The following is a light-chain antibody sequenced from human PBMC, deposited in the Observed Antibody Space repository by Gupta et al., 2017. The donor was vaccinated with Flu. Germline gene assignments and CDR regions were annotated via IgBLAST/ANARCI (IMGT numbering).Light chain of an antibody. Sequence: SVLTPPPSASGPPGQRVTISCSGSSSNIGSNTVNWYQQRPGTAPKLLIYSNKQRPSGVPDRFSGSKSGTSAALAISGPQSEDEADYYCAAWDDSLNGWVFGGGTKLTVL. J-gene: IGLJ3*02. V-gene: IGLV1-44*01. CDR1: SSNIGSNT. CDR2: SNK. CDR3: AAWDDSLNGWV.